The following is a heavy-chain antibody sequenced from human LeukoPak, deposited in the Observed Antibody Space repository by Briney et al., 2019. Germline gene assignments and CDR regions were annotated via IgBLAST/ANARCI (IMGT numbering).Heavy chain of an antibody. V-gene: IGHV3-7*04. J-gene: IGHJ4*02. CDR2: IKEDGSEK. CDR3: TRVGYIDEGIDY. CDR1: GFTFSSYW. Sequence: GGSLRLSCAVSGFTFSSYWMSWVRQAPGKGLEWVANIKEDGSEKYYVASVKGRFTISRDNAKNSLYLQMNSLRAEDTAIYYCTRVGYIDEGIDYWGQGTLVTVSS. D-gene: IGHD5-24*01.